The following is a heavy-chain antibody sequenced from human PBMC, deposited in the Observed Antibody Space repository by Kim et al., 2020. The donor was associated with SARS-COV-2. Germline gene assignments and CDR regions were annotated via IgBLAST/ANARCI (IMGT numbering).Heavy chain of an antibody. V-gene: IGHV3-48*02. CDR2: ISSSSSTI. D-gene: IGHD6-13*01. Sequence: GGSLRLSCAASGFTFSSYSMNWVRQAPGKGLEWVSYISSSSSTIYYADSVKGRFTISRDNAKNSLYLQMNSLRDEDTAVYYCARDGIIAAADPASDPLYYYGMDVWGQGTTVTVSS. CDR1: GFTFSSYS. CDR3: ARDGIIAAADPASDPLYYYGMDV. J-gene: IGHJ6*02.